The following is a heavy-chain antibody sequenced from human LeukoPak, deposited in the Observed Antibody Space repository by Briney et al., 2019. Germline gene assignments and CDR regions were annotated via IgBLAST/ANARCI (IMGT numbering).Heavy chain of an antibody. CDR3: ARVEVSSGSLDAFDI. Sequence: SQTLSLTCTVSGGSISSGDYYWSWIRQPPGKGLEWIGYIYYSGSTYYNPSLKSRVTISVDTSKNQFSLKLSSVTAADTAVYYCARVEVSSGSLDAFDIWGQGTMVTVSS. V-gene: IGHV4-30-4*08. CDR2: IYYSGST. CDR1: GGSISSGDYY. D-gene: IGHD1-26*01. J-gene: IGHJ3*02.